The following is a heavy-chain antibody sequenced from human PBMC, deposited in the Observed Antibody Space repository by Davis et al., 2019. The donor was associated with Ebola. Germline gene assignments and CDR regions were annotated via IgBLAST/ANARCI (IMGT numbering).Heavy chain of an antibody. J-gene: IGHJ3*02. D-gene: IGHD2-8*02. Sequence: GESLKISCKGSGYSFTSHWIGWVRQMPGKGLEWMGIIYTGDSDTRYSPSFRGQVIISADKSINTAFLQWSSLKASDTAMYYCASLRRTITGMDDAFDIWGQGTMVTVSS. CDR3: ASLRRTITGMDDAFDI. CDR2: IYTGDSDT. CDR1: GYSFTSHW. V-gene: IGHV5-51*01.